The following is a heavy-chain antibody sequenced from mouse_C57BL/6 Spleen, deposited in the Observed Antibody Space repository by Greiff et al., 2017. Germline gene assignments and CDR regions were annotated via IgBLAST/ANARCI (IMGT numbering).Heavy chain of an antibody. Sequence: QVQLQQPGAELVKPGASVKLSCKASGYTFTSYWMPWVKQRPGRGLEGIGRIDPNSGGTKYNEKFKSKATLTVDKPSSTAYMQLSSLTSEDSAVYYCARSYGNQPPFDYWGQGTTLTVSS. V-gene: IGHV1-72*01. J-gene: IGHJ2*01. CDR2: IDPNSGGT. CDR1: GYTFTSYW. D-gene: IGHD1-1*01. CDR3: ARSYGNQPPFDY.